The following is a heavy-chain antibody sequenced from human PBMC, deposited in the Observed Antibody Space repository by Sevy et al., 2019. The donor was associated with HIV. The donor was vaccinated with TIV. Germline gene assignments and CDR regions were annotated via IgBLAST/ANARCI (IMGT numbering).Heavy chain of an antibody. J-gene: IGHJ6*02. D-gene: IGHD5-18*01. CDR2: ISYDGSNK. V-gene: IGHV3-30-3*01. CDR3: ATDLGVTANYYYGMDV. Sequence: GESLKISCAASGFTFSSYAMHWVRQAPGKGLEWVAVISYDGSNKDDADSVKGRFTISRDNSKNTLYLQMNSLRAEDTAVYYCATDLGVTANYYYGMDVWGQGTTVTVSS. CDR1: GFTFSSYA.